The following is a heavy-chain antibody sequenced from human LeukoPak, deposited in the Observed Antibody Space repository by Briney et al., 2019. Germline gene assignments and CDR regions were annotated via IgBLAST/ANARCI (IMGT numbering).Heavy chain of an antibody. CDR3: ARHVGYGNNWFDP. Sequence: PSETLSLTCPVSGGSISSYYWSWIRQPPGKGLEWIGYIYYSGSTNYNPSLKSRVTISVDTSKNQFSLKLRSLTAADTAVYYCARHVGYGNNWFDPWGQGTLVTVSS. J-gene: IGHJ5*02. V-gene: IGHV4-59*08. CDR2: IYYSGST. CDR1: GGSISSYY. D-gene: IGHD5-18*01.